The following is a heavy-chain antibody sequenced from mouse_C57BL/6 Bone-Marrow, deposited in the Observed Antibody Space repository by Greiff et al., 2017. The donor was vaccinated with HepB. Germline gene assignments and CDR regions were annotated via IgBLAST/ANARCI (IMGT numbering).Heavy chain of an antibody. V-gene: IGHV5-17*01. CDR3: ARRNDDAMDY. D-gene: IGHD2-14*01. Sequence: EVKVVESGGGLVKPGGSLKLSCAASGFTFSDYGMHWVRQAPEKGLEWVAYISSGSSTIYYADTVKGRFTISRDNAKNTLFLQMTSLRSEDTAMYYCARRNDDAMDYWGQGTSVTVSS. CDR2: ISSGSSTI. CDR1: GFTFSDYG. J-gene: IGHJ4*01.